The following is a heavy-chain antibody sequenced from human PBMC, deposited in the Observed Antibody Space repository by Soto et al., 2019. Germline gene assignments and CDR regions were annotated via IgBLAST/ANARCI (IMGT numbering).Heavy chain of an antibody. V-gene: IGHV3-23*01. Sequence: LRLSCVASGFTFSGNAMTWVRQAPGKGLHWVSGISAGGTTYYADSAKGRFTISRDNSKNTLYLQMNSLRADDTAVYYCAKDPLTRGWFDPWGQGTLVTVSS. CDR3: AKDPLTRGWFDP. J-gene: IGHJ5*02. CDR1: GFTFSGNA. CDR2: ISAGGTT.